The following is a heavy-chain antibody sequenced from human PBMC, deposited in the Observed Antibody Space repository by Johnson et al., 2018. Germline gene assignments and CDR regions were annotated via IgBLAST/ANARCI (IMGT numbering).Heavy chain of an antibody. CDR1: GGSFSDYY. J-gene: IGHJ1*01. CDR2: INYSAST. V-gene: IGHV4-34*01. Sequence: QVQLQQWGAGLLKPSETLSLTCAVYGGSFSDYYWSWIRQPPGKGLEWIGEINYSASTNSNPSIKSRVTISVDTSKHQLSLKLSSVIPADTAVYYCARAPLGATRTQYFQHWGQGTLVIVSS. CDR3: ARAPLGATRTQYFQH. D-gene: IGHD1-26*01.